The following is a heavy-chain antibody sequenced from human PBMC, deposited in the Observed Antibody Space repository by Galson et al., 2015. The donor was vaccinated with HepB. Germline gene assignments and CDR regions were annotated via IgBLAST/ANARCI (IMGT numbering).Heavy chain of an antibody. CDR3: TTESAPWELLGGGAAFDI. V-gene: IGHV3-15*01. Sequence: SLRLSCAASGFTFSNAWMSWVRQAPGKGLEWVGRIKSKTDGGTTDYAAPVKGRFTISRDDSKNTLYLQMNSLKTEDTAVYYCTTESAPWELLGGGAAFDIWGQGTMVTVSS. CDR1: GFTFSNAW. CDR2: IKSKTDGGTT. D-gene: IGHD1-26*01. J-gene: IGHJ3*02.